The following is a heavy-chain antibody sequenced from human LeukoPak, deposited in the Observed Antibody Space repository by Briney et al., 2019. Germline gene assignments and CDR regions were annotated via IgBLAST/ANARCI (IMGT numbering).Heavy chain of an antibody. V-gene: IGHV3-21*01. J-gene: IGHJ4*02. CDR1: GFTFSSYS. CDR2: ISSSSHYI. Sequence: PGGSLRLSCAASGFTFSSYSLNWVRQAPGMGLEWVSSISSSSHYIYYADSVKGRFTISRDNAKNSLYLQMNSLRAEDTAVYYCARLETTPYYFDYWGQGTLVTVSS. D-gene: IGHD1-1*01. CDR3: ARLETTPYYFDY.